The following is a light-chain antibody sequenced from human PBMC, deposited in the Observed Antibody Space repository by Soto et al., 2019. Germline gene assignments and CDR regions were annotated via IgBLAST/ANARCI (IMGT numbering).Light chain of an antibody. CDR2: GAS. Sequence: EIVMTQSPATLSVSPGERATLSCRASQSVSSNLAWYQQKPGQAPRLLIYGASTRATGIPARFSGSGSGTEFTLTIRSLQSEDFAIYYCQQYNNWPPWTFCQGTKVEIK. CDR1: QSVSSN. V-gene: IGKV3-15*01. J-gene: IGKJ1*01. CDR3: QQYNNWPPWT.